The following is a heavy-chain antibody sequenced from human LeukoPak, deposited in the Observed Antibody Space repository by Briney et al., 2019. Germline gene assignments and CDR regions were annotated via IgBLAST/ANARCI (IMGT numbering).Heavy chain of an antibody. CDR3: AKATGDYGDFTTTFDS. CDR2: ISGSGGST. J-gene: IGHJ4*02. Sequence: GGSLRLSCAAFGFTFHYYAMSWVRQAPGKGLEWVSGISGSGGSTYYADSLKGRFTISRDNSKSTLFLQMTSLRVEDAALYYCAKATGDYGDFTTTFDSWGQGTLVSVSS. D-gene: IGHD4-17*01. CDR1: GFTFHYYA. V-gene: IGHV3-23*01.